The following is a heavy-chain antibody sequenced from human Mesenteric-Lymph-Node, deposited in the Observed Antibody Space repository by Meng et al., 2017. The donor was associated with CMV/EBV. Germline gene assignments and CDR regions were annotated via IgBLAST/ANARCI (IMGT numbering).Heavy chain of an antibody. CDR3: TTDLVAGYCSSMRCRGMDV. CDR1: GFTFSSYW. CDR2: INMDGSTT. Sequence: GESLKISCVASGFTFSSYWIHWVRQAPGEGLVWVSRINMDGSTTTYADSVRGRFTISRDNAKNTLYLEMNSLRVEDTAVYYCTTDLVAGYCSSMRCRGMDVWGQGTTVTVSS. D-gene: IGHD2-2*01. J-gene: IGHJ6*02. V-gene: IGHV3-74*03.